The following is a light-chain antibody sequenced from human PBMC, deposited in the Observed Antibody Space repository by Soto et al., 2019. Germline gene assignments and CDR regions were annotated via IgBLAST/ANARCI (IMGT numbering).Light chain of an antibody. Sequence: QSVLTQPASVSGSPGQSITISCTGTSSDVGSYNLVSWYQQHPGKAPKLMIYEGSKRPSGVSNRFSGSKSANTASLTISGLQAEDEADYYCWSYAGSSTFVVFGGGTQLTVL. V-gene: IGLV2-23*03. CDR1: SSDVGSYNL. CDR3: WSYAGSSTFVV. CDR2: EGS. J-gene: IGLJ2*01.